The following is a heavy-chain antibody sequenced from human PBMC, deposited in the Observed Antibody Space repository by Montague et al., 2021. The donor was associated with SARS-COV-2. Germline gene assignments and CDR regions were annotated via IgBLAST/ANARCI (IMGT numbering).Heavy chain of an antibody. J-gene: IGHJ4*02. CDR2: IDWGDDK. D-gene: IGHD6-19*01. CDR1: GFSLSTSGVC. CDR3: ARMGSAVPGIISTNCCSI. Sequence: PALLKPTQTLTLTCTFSGFSLSTSGVCVSWIRRPPGKALEWLALIDWGDDKYYSASLKTRLTISKGPSTNQVVLTMTNMDPVDTVTYYCARMGSAVPGIISTNCCSIWDQGSQVTV. V-gene: IGHV2-70*13.